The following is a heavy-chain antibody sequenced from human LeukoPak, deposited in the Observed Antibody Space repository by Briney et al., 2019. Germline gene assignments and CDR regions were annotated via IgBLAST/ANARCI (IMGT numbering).Heavy chain of an antibody. J-gene: IGHJ6*03. CDR1: GFTFSSYG. D-gene: IGHD3-16*01. Sequence: GGTLRLSCAASGFTFSSYGMSWVRQAPGKGLEWVSAISGSGGSTYYADSVKGRFTISRDNSKNTLYLQMNSLRAEDTAVYYCARAGEHSWEYYYYMDVWGKGTTVTISS. CDR3: ARAGEHSWEYYYYMDV. V-gene: IGHV3-23*01. CDR2: ISGSGGST.